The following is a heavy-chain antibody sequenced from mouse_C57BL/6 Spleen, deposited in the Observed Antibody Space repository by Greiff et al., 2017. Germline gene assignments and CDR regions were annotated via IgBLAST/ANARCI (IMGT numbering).Heavy chain of an antibody. CDR2: FHPYNDDT. D-gene: IGHD2-3*01. Sequence: VQLQQSGAELVKPGASVKLSCTASGYTFTTYPIEWMKQTHGKSLEWIGNFHPYNDDTKYNEKFKGKATLTVEKTYSTVYLELSRLTSEDSAVYYWERRLLPAYAMDYWGQGTSVTVSA. J-gene: IGHJ4*01. V-gene: IGHV1-47*01. CDR3: ERRLLPAYAMDY. CDR1: GYTFTTYP.